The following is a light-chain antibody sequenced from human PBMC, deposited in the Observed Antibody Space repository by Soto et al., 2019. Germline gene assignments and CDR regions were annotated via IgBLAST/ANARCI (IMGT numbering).Light chain of an antibody. Sequence: ELVMTQSPVTLSVSPGETATLSCRSSQSVGRNLAWYQQKPGQAPRLLLYGTSTRATGIPARFSGSGSETEFTLTISRLEPEDFAVYYCQQYGSSPTWTFGQGTKVDIK. J-gene: IGKJ1*01. CDR1: QSVGRN. CDR2: GTS. CDR3: QQYGSSPTWT. V-gene: IGKV3-15*01.